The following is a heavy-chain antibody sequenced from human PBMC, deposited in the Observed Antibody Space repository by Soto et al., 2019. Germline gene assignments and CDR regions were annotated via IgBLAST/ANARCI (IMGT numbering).Heavy chain of an antibody. Sequence: SETLSLTCAVYGGSFSGYYWSWIRQPPGKGLEWIGEINHSGSTNYNPSLKSRVTISVDTSKNQFSLKLSSVTAADTAVYYCARWGRYYGSGSYYYPNDAFDIWGQGTMVTVSS. CDR3: ARWGRYYGSGSYYYPNDAFDI. CDR2: INHSGST. V-gene: IGHV4-34*01. CDR1: GGSFSGYY. J-gene: IGHJ3*02. D-gene: IGHD3-10*01.